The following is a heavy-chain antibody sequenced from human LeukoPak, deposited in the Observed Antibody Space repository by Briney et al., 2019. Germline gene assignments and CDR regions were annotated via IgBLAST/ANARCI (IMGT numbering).Heavy chain of an antibody. V-gene: IGHV4-39*07. CDR1: GGSISSSSYY. CDR3: ARVPPQYDSSGYYYGGGYYFDY. J-gene: IGHJ4*02. D-gene: IGHD3-22*01. Sequence: SETLSLTCTVSGGSISSSSYYWGWIRQPPGKGLEWIGSIYYSGSTYYNPFLKSRVTISVDTSKNQFSLKLSSVTAADTAVYYCARVPPQYDSSGYYYGGGYYFDYWGQGTLVTVSS. CDR2: IYYSGST.